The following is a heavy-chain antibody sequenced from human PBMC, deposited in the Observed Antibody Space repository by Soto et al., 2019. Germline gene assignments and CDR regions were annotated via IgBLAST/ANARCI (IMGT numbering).Heavy chain of an antibody. J-gene: IGHJ6*02. CDR3: ATDLILTGYYPYGMDV. CDR2: IYHSGST. D-gene: IGHD3-9*01. Sequence: PSETLSLTCTVSGGSISSYYWSWIRQPPGKGLEWIGYIYHSGSTNYNPSLKSRVTISVDRSKNQFSLKLSSVTAADTAVYYCATDLILTGYYPYGMDVWGQGTTVTVSS. CDR1: GGSISSYY. V-gene: IGHV4-59*12.